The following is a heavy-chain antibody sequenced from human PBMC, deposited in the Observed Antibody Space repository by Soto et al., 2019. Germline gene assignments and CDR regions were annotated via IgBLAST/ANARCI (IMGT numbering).Heavy chain of an antibody. J-gene: IGHJ2*01. Sequence: TLSLTCTFSGGSMIIGDYYWSWIRQPPGRVVDLIGYIYYSWSTYYNPSLKSRVTISVDTSKNQFSLKLSSVTAADTAVYYCARLYYYDSSGYYNGWYFDLWGRGTLVTVSS. D-gene: IGHD3-22*01. CDR1: GGSMIIGDYY. CDR2: IYYSWST. CDR3: ARLYYYDSSGYYNGWYFDL. V-gene: IGHV4-30-4*01.